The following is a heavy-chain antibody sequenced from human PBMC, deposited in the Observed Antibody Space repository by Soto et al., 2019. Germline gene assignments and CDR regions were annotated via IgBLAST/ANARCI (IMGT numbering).Heavy chain of an antibody. CDR2: IHYSGSA. J-gene: IGHJ4*02. Sequence: SETLSLTCTVSGGSLNSEHYHWTWIRQPPGKGLEWIGYIHYSGSAHYNPSLQSRVTISVDTSKNQFSLKLSSVTAADTAVYYCARVEGSFSGWAPDWGQGTLVTVSS. V-gene: IGHV4-61*01. CDR1: GGSLNSEHYH. CDR3: ARVEGSFSGWAPD. D-gene: IGHD6-19*01.